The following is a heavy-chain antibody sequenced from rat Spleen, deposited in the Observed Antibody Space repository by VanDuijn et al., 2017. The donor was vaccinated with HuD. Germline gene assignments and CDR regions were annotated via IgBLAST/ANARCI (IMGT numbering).Heavy chain of an antibody. Sequence: EVQLQESGPGLVKPSQSLSLTCSVTGDSISSNFWGWIRKFPGNKMEWIGHISYSGSTNYNPSLKSRLSITRDTSKNQFFLQLNSVTTEDTATYYCARRRGQVYNNYFDYWGQGVMVTVSS. D-gene: IGHD1-10*01. CDR3: ARRRGQVYNNYFDY. CDR1: GDSISSNF. CDR2: ISYSGST. J-gene: IGHJ2*01. V-gene: IGHV3-1*01.